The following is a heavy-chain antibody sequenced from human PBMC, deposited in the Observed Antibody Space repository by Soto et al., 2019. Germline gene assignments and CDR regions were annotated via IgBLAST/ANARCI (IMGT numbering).Heavy chain of an antibody. D-gene: IGHD3-10*01. CDR2: ISAGGDMT. CDR1: GFTLSSYA. V-gene: IGHV3-23*01. J-gene: IGHJ6*02. Sequence: DVQLLESGGHLVQPGGSLRLSCSASGFTLSSYAMSWDRQAPGKGLEWVSSISAGGDMTYNSDSVKGRFTISRDNSNNALFLQMHNLRIEDTALYYCARGDRGGSGSPASYYYSGWDVWGQGATVTVS. CDR3: ARGDRGGSGSPASYYYSGWDV.